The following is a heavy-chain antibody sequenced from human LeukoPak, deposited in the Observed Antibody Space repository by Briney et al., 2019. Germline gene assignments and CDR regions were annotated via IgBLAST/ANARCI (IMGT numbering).Heavy chain of an antibody. V-gene: IGHV3-23*01. CDR3: AKGRASWTCYFDY. CDR1: GFTFSSYA. CDR2: ISGSGGPT. J-gene: IGHJ4*02. D-gene: IGHD2-2*01. Sequence: PGGSLRLSCAASGFTFSSYAMTWVRQAPGKGLEWVSLISGSGGPTYYADSVKGRFTISRDTFKNTLYLQMNSPRAEETGQYYSAKGRASWTCYFDYSGQGTLVT.